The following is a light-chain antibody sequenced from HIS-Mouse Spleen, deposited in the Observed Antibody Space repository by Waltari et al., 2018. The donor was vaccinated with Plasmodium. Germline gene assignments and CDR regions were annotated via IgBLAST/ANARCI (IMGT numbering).Light chain of an antibody. CDR3: SSYAGSNNLV. J-gene: IGLJ2*01. CDR2: EVS. CDR1: SRDVGGYNY. V-gene: IGLV2-8*01. Sequence: QSALTQPPSASGSPGQSVTISCPGTSRDVGGYNYCSWYQPHPGKAPKLMIYEVSKRPSGVPDRFSGSKSGNTASLTVSGLQAEDEADYYCSSYAGSNNLVFGGGTKLTVL.